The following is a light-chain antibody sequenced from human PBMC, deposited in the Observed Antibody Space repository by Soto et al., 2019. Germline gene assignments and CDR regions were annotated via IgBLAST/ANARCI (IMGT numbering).Light chain of an antibody. J-gene: IGKJ1*01. V-gene: IGKV3-15*01. Sequence: EVVMTQSPATLSASPGERVTLSCRASQSVSNNLACYLQKHGQPPRLLISGASTRATGLPARFSGSGSGAEFTLTISSLQSEDFAVYYCQQYNSCPPTFGQETKVEIQ. CDR3: QQYNSCPPT. CDR2: GAS. CDR1: QSVSNN.